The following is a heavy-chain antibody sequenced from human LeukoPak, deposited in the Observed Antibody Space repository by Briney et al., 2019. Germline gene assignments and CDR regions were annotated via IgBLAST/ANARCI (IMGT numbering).Heavy chain of an antibody. CDR3: ARDRTYYYESSGP. J-gene: IGHJ5*02. Sequence: GGSLRLSCAASGFTFSSYCMTWVRQAPGKGLEWVANIKQDGSEKYYVDSVKGRFTISRDNAKNSLYLQMNSLRAEDTAVYYCARDRTYYYESSGPWGQGTLVTVSS. CDR1: GFTFSSYC. V-gene: IGHV3-7*01. D-gene: IGHD3-22*01. CDR2: IKQDGSEK.